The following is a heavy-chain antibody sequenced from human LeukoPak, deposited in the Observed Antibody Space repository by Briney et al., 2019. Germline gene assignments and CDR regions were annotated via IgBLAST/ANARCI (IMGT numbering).Heavy chain of an antibody. Sequence: GGSLRLSCVGSDFTFANYAMTWVRLTPGKGLEWVSSLKGSGSYAMYADSVSGRFTTSRDNSRNTIFLQMTSLRAEDTAIYYCGRDPNGDYIGAFEFWGLGTLVSVSS. J-gene: IGHJ3*01. CDR2: LKGSGSYA. CDR1: DFTFANYA. V-gene: IGHV3-23*01. D-gene: IGHD4-17*01. CDR3: GRDPNGDYIGAFEF.